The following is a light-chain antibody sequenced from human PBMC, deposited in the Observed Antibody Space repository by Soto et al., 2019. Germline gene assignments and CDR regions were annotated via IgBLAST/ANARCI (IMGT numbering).Light chain of an antibody. CDR1: SSNIGSNS. J-gene: IGLJ2*01. Sequence: QSVLTQPPSASGTPGQRVTISCSGSSSNIGSNSVSWYQQFPETAPKLLIYSTHYRPSGVPDRFSGSKSGTSASLAVSGPQSEDEADYYCAAWDDSLNGVVFGGGTKLTVL. CDR3: AAWDDSLNGVV. V-gene: IGLV1-44*01. CDR2: STH.